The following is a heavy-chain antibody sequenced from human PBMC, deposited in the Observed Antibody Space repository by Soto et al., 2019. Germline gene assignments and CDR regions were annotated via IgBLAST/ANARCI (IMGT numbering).Heavy chain of an antibody. CDR3: AIVSGFYFWDD. CDR1: GYSFTSYA. CDR2: INAGNGNT. D-gene: IGHD3-22*01. J-gene: IGHJ4*02. Sequence: QVQLVQSGAEVKKPGASVKVSCKASGYSFTSYAMHWVRQAPGQRLEWMGWINAGNGNTKYSQKFQGSITITRDTSASTAYMDLSRLRSEDTAVYYCAIVSGFYFWDDWGQGTLVTVSS. V-gene: IGHV1-3*01.